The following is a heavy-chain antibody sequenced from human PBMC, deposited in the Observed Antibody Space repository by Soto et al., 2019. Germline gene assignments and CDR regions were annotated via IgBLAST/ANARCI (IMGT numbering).Heavy chain of an antibody. CDR3: AKRPRALLTFDY. CDR1: GFIFSNYV. Sequence: VQLVDSGGGLVQPGGSLRLSCAASGFIFSNYVMSSVRQAPGKGLEWVSSISDSGGTSYYADSVKGRFTISRDNSKNALYLQMNSLRAEDTAIYYCAKRPRALLTFDYWGQGTLVTVSS. CDR2: ISDSGGTS. J-gene: IGHJ4*02. V-gene: IGHV3-23*04. D-gene: IGHD1-26*01.